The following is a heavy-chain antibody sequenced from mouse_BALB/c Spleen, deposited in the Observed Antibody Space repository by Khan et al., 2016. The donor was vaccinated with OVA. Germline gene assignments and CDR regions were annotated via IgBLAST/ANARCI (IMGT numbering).Heavy chain of an antibody. D-gene: IGHD2-10*01. Sequence: VKLVESGPGLVAPSQSLSITCTISGFSLTNYGIHWVRQPPGKGLEWLVVIWSDGSTNYNSALKSRLTISKDNSKNQIFLKMDSLQTDDTAMYFCARQPYYHYNIMDYWGQGTSVTVSS. CDR3: ARQPYYHYNIMDY. CDR2: IWSDGST. V-gene: IGHV2-6-1*01. J-gene: IGHJ4*01. CDR1: GFSLTNYG.